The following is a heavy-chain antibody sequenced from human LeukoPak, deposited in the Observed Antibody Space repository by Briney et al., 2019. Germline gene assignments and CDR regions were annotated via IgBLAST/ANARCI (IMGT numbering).Heavy chain of an antibody. D-gene: IGHD1-7*01. V-gene: IGHV3-23*01. CDR2: ISGSGDTT. CDR3: AKSFSSWNYFDP. CDR1: GFTFSSYA. Sequence: PGGSLRLSCAASGFTFSSYAMSWVRQAPGKGLEWVSGISGSGDTTYYADSVKGRFTISRDKSKNTLYLQMNSLRAEDTALYYCAKSFSSWNYFDPWGQGTLVTVSP. J-gene: IGHJ5*02.